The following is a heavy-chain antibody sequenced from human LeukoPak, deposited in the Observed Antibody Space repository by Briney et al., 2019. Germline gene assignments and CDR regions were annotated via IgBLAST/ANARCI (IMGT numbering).Heavy chain of an antibody. CDR3: VRTYGSGSDKGGDY. V-gene: IGHV3-64D*09. J-gene: IGHJ4*02. CDR2: ISSNGGST. Sequence: QPGGSLRLSCSASGFTFSSYAMHWVRQAPGKGLEYVSAISSNGGSTYYADSVKGRFTISRDNSKNTLYLQMSSLRAEDTAVYYCVRTYGSGSDKGGDYWGQGTLVTVSS. D-gene: IGHD3-10*01. CDR1: GFTFSSYA.